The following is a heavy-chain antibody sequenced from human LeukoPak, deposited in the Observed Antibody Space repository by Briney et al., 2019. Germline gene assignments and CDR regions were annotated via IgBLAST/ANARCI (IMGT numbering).Heavy chain of an antibody. V-gene: IGHV3-30*02. CDR1: GFTFSKYG. CDR3: AKDLGV. Sequence: GGSLRLSCAASGFTFSKYGIHWVRQAPGKGLEWVAFIRYDGVDTFYVDSVKGRFTISRDNSKNTLYLQMNSLRPEDTAVYYCAKDLGVWGQGTMVTVSS. J-gene: IGHJ3*01. CDR2: IRYDGVDT.